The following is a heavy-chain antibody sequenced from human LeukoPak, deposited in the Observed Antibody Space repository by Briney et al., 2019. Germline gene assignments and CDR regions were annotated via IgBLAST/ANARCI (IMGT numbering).Heavy chain of an antibody. J-gene: IGHJ4*02. D-gene: IGHD6-6*01. V-gene: IGHV1-18*04. CDR3: ASGTPYSGSSMGY. CDR1: GYTLSNHA. CDR2: ISADNGNT. Sequence: ASVKVSCKGSGYTLSNHAFSWVRQAPGQGLEWMGWISADNGNTNHAQKLQGRVTMTTDTSTSTAYMELRSLRSDDTAVYYCASGTPYSGSSMGYWGQGTLVTVSS.